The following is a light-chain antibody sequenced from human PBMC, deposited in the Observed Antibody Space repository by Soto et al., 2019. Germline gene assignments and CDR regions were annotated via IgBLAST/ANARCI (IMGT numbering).Light chain of an antibody. Sequence: QSALTQPPSVSGAPGQRVTISCTGSSSNIGAGYDVNWYQQFPGTAPKLLIYGNTNRPSGVPDRFSGSKSGTSASLAITGLQAEDETEYYCQSYDSSLRVYVFGTGTKLTVL. V-gene: IGLV1-40*01. CDR1: SSNIGAGYD. CDR3: QSYDSSLRVYV. CDR2: GNT. J-gene: IGLJ1*01.